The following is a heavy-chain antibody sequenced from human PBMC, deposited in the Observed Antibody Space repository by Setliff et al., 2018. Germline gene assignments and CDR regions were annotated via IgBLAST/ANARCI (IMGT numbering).Heavy chain of an antibody. D-gene: IGHD4-17*01. CDR3: ARAVVGYGDLYYFDC. V-gene: IGHV4-34*01. CDR2: INHSGST. Sequence: PSETLSLTCAVYGGSFSGYYWSWIRQPPGKGLEWIGEINHSGSTNYNPSLKSRFIISRDNSKNTLYLQMNSLRAEDTAVYYCARAVVGYGDLYYFDCWGQGTLVTVSS. J-gene: IGHJ4*02. CDR1: GGSFSGYY.